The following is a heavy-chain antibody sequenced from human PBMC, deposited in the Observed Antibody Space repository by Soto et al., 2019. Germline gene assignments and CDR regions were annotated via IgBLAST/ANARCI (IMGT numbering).Heavy chain of an antibody. Sequence: QVQLVQSGAEVKKPGASVKVSCKASGYTFTSYGISWVRQAPGQGLEWMGWISAYNGNTNYAQKLQGRVTMTTDTTASTANREQRELRCVDTAENDGERCPGYRGPFQHWGQGTLVTVSS. V-gene: IGHV1-18*01. J-gene: IGHJ1*01. D-gene: IGHD5-18*01. CDR1: GYTFTSYG. CDR2: ISAYNGNT. CDR3: ERCPGYRGPFQH.